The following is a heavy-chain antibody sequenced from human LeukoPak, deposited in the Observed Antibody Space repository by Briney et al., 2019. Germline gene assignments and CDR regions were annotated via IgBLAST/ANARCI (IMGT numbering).Heavy chain of an antibody. D-gene: IGHD3-3*01. V-gene: IGHV3-7*01. CDR1: VFRLRRYW. J-gene: IGHJ4*02. CDR3: VRGSYDAYDY. Sequence: GWALTLSCVACVFRLRRYWMHWLRQAPGTGLECVGNIKQDGSDKYYADSVKDPFTISRDNAKNSLDVQMNSLNSEDTAVYYGVRGSYDAYDYWGQGRLVTVSS. CDR2: IKQDGSDK.